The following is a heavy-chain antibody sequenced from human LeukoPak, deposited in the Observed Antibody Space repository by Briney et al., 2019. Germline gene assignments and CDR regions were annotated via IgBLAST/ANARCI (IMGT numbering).Heavy chain of an antibody. CDR2: ISSSSSYI. CDR3: AKATVRGVVPAAIYYGMDV. D-gene: IGHD2-2*01. V-gene: IGHV3-21*04. J-gene: IGHJ6*02. Sequence: MSGGSLRLSCAASGFTFSSYSMNWVRQAPGKWLELVSSISSSSSYIYYADSVKGRFTISRDNSKNTLYLQMNSLRAEDTAVYYCAKATVRGVVPAAIYYGMDVWGQGTTVTVSS. CDR1: GFTFSSYS.